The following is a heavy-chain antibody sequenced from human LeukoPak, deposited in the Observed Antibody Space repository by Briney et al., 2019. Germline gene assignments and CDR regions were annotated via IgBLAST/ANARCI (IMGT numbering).Heavy chain of an antibody. CDR1: GFTFSSYW. CDR2: IKQDGSEK. CDR3: ARGSIGNSSGWYYFDS. D-gene: IGHD6-19*01. J-gene: IGHJ4*02. V-gene: IGHV3-7*02. Sequence: GGSLRLSCAASGFTFSSYWMSWVRQAPGKGLEWVANIKQDGSEKYYVDSVKGRFTISRDNAKNSLYLQMNSLRDEDTAVYYCARGSIGNSSGWYYFDSWGQGTLVTVSS.